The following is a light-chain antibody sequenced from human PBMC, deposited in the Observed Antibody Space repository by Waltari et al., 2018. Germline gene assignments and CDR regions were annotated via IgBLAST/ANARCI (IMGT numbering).Light chain of an antibody. J-gene: IGLJ3*02. CDR1: RSNFGYYNL. Sequence: QSAPTQPASVFGSPGQTSTISFTRTRSNFGYYNLVPWYQPHPGKAPKLMIYEGSKRALRVVNRFSGSESNHTASLTISGLQAEDESDYYCYSYAGRNTFSWVFGGGTNLTVL. CDR3: YSYAGRNTFSWV. V-gene: IGLV2-23*01. CDR2: EGS.